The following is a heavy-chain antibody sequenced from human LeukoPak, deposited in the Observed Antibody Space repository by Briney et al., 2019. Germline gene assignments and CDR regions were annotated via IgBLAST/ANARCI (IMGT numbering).Heavy chain of an antibody. CDR1: GGSVSDYY. CDR2: IFSHGGT. V-gene: IGHV4-59*02. D-gene: IGHD3-22*01. Sequence: SETLSLTCTVSGGSVSDYYWSWIRQSPGQGPQWIGYIFSHGGTDYNPSLKGRVTISVDTSKNQFSLQLTSVTAADTAVYYCASTHGRYDTSGYHVNYFDPWGQGTLDTVSS. CDR3: ASTHGRYDTSGYHVNYFDP. J-gene: IGHJ5*02.